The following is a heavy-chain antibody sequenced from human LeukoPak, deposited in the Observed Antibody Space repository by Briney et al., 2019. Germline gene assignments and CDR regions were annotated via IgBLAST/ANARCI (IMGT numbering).Heavy chain of an antibody. CDR1: GGSFSGYY. CDR2: INHSGRT. J-gene: IGHJ4*02. Sequence: SETLSLTCAVYGGSFSGYYWSWIRQPPGKGLEWIGEINHSGRTNYNPSLKGRVTTSVDTSKNQFSLKLNSLTAADTAVYYCARRAVGATLDYWGQGILVTVSS. V-gene: IGHV4-34*01. D-gene: IGHD1-26*01. CDR3: ARRAVGATLDY.